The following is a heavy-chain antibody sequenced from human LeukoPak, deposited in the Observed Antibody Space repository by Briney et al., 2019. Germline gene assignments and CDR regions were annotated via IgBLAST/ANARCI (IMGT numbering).Heavy chain of an antibody. CDR2: IYYSGST. Sequence: SETLSLTCTVSGGSISSSSYYWGWIRQPPGKGLEWIGSIYYSGSTYYNPSLKSRVTISVDTSKNQFSLKLSSVTAADTAVYYCARGFPDILRFLEWRYYYYGMDVWGQGTTVTVSS. D-gene: IGHD3-3*01. CDR1: GGSISSSSYY. CDR3: ARGFPDILRFLEWRYYYYGMDV. V-gene: IGHV4-39*07. J-gene: IGHJ6*02.